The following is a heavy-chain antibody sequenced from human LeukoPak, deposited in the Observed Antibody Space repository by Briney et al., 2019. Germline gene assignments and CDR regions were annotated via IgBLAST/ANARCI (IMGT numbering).Heavy chain of an antibody. D-gene: IGHD2-21*01. V-gene: IGHV4-59*01. CDR3: ARMGAIGGASANPDY. CDR1: GGSISSYY. CDR2: IYYTGST. Sequence: SETLSLTCTVSGGSISSYYWSWIRQPPGKGLEWIGCIYYTGSTSYSPSLRSRVTISVDTSENQFSLKLSSVTAAGTAVYYCARMGAIGGASANPDYWGQGTLVTVSS. J-gene: IGHJ4*02.